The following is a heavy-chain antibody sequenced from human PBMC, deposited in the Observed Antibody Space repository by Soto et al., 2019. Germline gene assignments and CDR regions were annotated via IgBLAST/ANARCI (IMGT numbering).Heavy chain of an antibody. V-gene: IGHV3-23*01. CDR3: AKGRYSYGYVVEDYYYGMDV. CDR1: GFTFSSYA. Sequence: GGSLRLSCAASGFTFSSYAMSWVRQAPGKGLEWVSAISGSGGSTYYADSVKGRFTISRDNSKNTLYLQMNSLRAEDTAVYYCAKGRYSYGYVVEDYYYGMDVWGQGTTVTFSS. J-gene: IGHJ6*02. D-gene: IGHD5-18*01. CDR2: ISGSGGST.